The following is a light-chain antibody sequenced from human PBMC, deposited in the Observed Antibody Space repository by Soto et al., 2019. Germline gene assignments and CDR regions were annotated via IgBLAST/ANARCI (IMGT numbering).Light chain of an antibody. J-gene: IGKJ4*01. CDR2: DAS. CDR3: CLLSTCPVLWT. CDR1: QSVGSA. Sequence: ESVLTQSPATLSLSPGERATLSCRASQSVGSALAWYQQKPGQAPRLLIYDASNRATGIPARLSRSRSGTNGTLTISSLEPADFAVCYCCLLSTCPVLWTFGGGTKVDI. V-gene: IGKV3-11*01.